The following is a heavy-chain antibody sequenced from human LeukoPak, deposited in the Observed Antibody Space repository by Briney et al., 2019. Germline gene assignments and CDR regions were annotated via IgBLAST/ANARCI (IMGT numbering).Heavy chain of an antibody. V-gene: IGHV3-23*01. CDR1: GFTFSTYA. Sequence: GGSLRLSCAASGFTFSTYAMTWVRQAPGKGLEWVSSISGSGGNTYYADSVKGRFTISRDNSQNTLYLQLNGLRAEDAAVYYCAKDIRGGNWYPFDYWGQGTLVTVSS. CDR2: ISGSGGNT. CDR3: AKDIRGGNWYPFDY. D-gene: IGHD6-13*01. J-gene: IGHJ4*02.